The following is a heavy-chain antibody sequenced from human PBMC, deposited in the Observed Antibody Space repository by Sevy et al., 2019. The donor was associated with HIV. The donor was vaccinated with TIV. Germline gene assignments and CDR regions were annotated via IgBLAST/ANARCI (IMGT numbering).Heavy chain of an antibody. CDR2: MSYDGGNK. V-gene: IGHV3-30*18. J-gene: IGHJ4*02. D-gene: IGHD5-18*01. CDR1: GFTFKNYG. CDR3: AKELQRFSFQRYFDS. Sequence: GGSLRLSCAASGFTFKNYGMHWVRQAPGKGLEWVAVMSYDGGNKYYADSVKGRFTISRDNSKNTLYLQMDSLKIEDTAVYYCAKELQRFSFQRYFDSWGQGTLVTVSS.